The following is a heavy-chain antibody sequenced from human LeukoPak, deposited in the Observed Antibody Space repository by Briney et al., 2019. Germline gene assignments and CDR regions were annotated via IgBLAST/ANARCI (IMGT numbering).Heavy chain of an antibody. CDR1: GVSLSTYY. CDR2: FSYSGST. D-gene: IGHD1-26*01. J-gene: IGHJ4*02. CDR3: ARMYSGTSYYFDY. V-gene: IGHV4-59*01. Sequence: SETLSLTCSVSGVSLSTYYWIWIRQPPAKGLEWMGFFSYSGSTKYNPSLKSRVTMSVDTSKNQFSLKLNSVTAADTAVYYCARMYSGTSYYFDYWGQGTLVTVSS.